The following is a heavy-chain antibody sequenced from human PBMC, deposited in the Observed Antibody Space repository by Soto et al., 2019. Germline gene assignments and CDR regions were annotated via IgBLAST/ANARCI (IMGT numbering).Heavy chain of an antibody. CDR2: IIPIFGTA. CDR1: GGTFSSYA. D-gene: IGHD3-3*01. CDR3: ARGDDFWSGYSYYFDY. V-gene: IGHV1-69*06. J-gene: IGHJ4*02. Sequence: SVKVSCKASGGTFSSYAISWVRQAPGRGLEWMGGIIPIFGTANYAQKFQGRVTITADKSTSTAYMELSSLRSEDTAVYYCARGDDFWSGYSYYFDYWGQGTLVTVSS.